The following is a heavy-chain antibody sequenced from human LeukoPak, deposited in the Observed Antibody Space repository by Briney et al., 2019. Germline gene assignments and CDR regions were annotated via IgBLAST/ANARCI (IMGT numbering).Heavy chain of an antibody. CDR2: IYPGDSDT. Sequence: GESLQISCKGSGFSFTSHWIGWARQMPGKGLEWMGIIYPGDSDTRYSPSFQGQVTISADKSISTAYLQWSSLKASDTAMYYCARGGSDYGDFYFDYWGQGTLVTVSS. D-gene: IGHD4-17*01. J-gene: IGHJ4*02. V-gene: IGHV5-51*01. CDR1: GFSFTSHW. CDR3: ARGGSDYGDFYFDY.